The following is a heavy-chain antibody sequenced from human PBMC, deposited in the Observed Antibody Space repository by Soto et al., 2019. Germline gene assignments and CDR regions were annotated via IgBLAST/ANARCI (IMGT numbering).Heavy chain of an antibody. V-gene: IGHV3-7*01. CDR2: IRHDGSDK. CDR3: TRDTLSAFDV. J-gene: IGHJ3*01. Sequence: EVQLVESGGGLVQPGGSLRLSCTASRFTFNVYWMSLVRQAPGKGLEWVCNIRHDGSDKVYVGSVKGRFTVSRDNAKNSLYLQMNSMRAEDTAVYYCTRDTLSAFDVWGQGTVVPVSS. CDR1: RFTFNVYW. D-gene: IGHD3-16*01.